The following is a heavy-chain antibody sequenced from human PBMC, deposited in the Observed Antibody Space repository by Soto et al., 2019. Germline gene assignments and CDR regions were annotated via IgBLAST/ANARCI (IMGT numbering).Heavy chain of an antibody. V-gene: IGHV3-30*18. CDR2: ISDDGSNK. J-gene: IGHJ4*02. D-gene: IGHD1-7*01. CDR1: GFTFSTYG. CDR3: AKDRVRTKYFDY. Sequence: QVQLVESGGGVVQPGRPLRLSCAASGFTFSTYGMHWVRQVPGKGLEWVALISDDGSNKYYADSVKGRFTISRDDSKNTVYLQMNSLRAEDTAVYYCAKDRVRTKYFDYWGQGTLVTVSS.